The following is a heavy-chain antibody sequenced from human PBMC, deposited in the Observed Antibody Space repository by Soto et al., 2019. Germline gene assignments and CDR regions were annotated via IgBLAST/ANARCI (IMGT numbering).Heavy chain of an antibody. CDR3: ARQPRAGYMDV. D-gene: IGHD3-10*01. J-gene: IGHJ6*03. CDR2: IYYSGST. Sequence: PSETLSLTCTVSGGSISSYYWSWIRQPPGKGLEWIGYIYYSGSTNYNPSLKSRVTISVDTSKNQFSLKLSSVTAADTAVYYCARQPRAGYMDVWGKGTTVTVSS. V-gene: IGHV4-59*08. CDR1: GGSISSYY.